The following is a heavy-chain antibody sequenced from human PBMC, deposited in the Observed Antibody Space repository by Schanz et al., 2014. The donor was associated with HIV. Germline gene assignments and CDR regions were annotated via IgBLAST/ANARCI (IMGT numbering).Heavy chain of an antibody. CDR2: ISAYNGNT. Sequence: QVQLVQSGAEMKKPGASVKVSCKASGGSFSSYAISWVRQAPGQGLEWMGWISAYNGNTNYAQKFQGRLTMTTDTSTSTAYMELSSLRSEDTAVYYCARAGDISGYYIDYWGQGTLVTVSS. J-gene: IGHJ4*02. D-gene: IGHD3-22*01. CDR3: ARAGDISGYYIDY. CDR1: GGSFSSYA. V-gene: IGHV1-18*01.